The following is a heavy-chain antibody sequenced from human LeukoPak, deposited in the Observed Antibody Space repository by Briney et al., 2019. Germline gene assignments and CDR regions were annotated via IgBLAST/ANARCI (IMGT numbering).Heavy chain of an antibody. Sequence: GRSLRLSCAASGFTFDDYAMHWVRQAPGKGLEWVSGISWNSGSIGYADSVKGRFTISRDNAKNSLYLQMNSLRAEDTALYYCAKDADGSGSYHLFGPWGQGTLVTVSS. CDR2: ISWNSGSI. CDR3: AKDADGSGSYHLFGP. V-gene: IGHV3-9*01. D-gene: IGHD3-10*01. CDR1: GFTFDDYA. J-gene: IGHJ5*02.